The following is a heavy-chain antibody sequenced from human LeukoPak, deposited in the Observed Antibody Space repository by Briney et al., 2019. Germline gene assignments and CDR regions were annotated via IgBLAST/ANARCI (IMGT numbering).Heavy chain of an antibody. V-gene: IGHV3-30*02. D-gene: IGHD2-21*01. CDR1: GFTFSSYG. CDR3: AKDGDWTFDI. J-gene: IGHJ3*02. Sequence: HPGGSLRLSCAASGFTFSSYGMHWVRQAPGKGLEWVAYIGHDGRNKFYTESVRGRFTISGDNSMKMAYLQMNSLRTEDTAIYFCAKDGDWTFDIWGQGTMVTVSS. CDR2: IGHDGRNK.